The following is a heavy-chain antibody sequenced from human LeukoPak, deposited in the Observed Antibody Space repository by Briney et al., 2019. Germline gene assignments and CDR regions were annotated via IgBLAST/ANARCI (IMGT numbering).Heavy chain of an antibody. V-gene: IGHV1-69-2*01. Sequence: GASVKVSCKASGYTFTDYYMHWVQQAPGKGLEWMGRVDPEDGETIYAEKFQGRVTITTDTSTDTAYMELSSLRSEDTAVYYCARVGGPPTMPLYFDYWGQGTLVTVSS. D-gene: IGHD2-15*01. J-gene: IGHJ4*02. CDR3: ARVGGPPTMPLYFDY. CDR1: GYTFTDYY. CDR2: VDPEDGET.